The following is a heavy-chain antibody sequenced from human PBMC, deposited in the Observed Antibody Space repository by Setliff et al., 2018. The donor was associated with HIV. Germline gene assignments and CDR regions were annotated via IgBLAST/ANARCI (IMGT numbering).Heavy chain of an antibody. CDR1: GFTFSSYS. CDR2: ISSSSSTI. J-gene: IGHJ3*02. CDR3: ARDSPALDAFDI. V-gene: IGHV3-48*04. Sequence: GGSLRLSCAASGFTFSSYSMNWVRQAPGKGLEWVSYISSSSSTIYYADSVKGRFTISRDNAKNSLYLQMNSLRAEDTAVYYCARDSPALDAFDIWGQGTMVT.